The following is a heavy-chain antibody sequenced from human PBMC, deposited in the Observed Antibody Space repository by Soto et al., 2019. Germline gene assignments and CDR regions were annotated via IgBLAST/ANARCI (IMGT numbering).Heavy chain of an antibody. D-gene: IGHD6-6*01. V-gene: IGHV3-21*01. CDR1: GFTFSSYS. CDR3: ARDSPSIVSY. CDR2: ISSSSSYI. J-gene: IGHJ4*02. Sequence: GGSLRLSCAASGFTFSSYSMNWVRQAPGKGLEWVSSISSSSSYIYYADSVKGRFTISRDNAKNSPYLQMNSLRAEDTAVYYCARDSPSIVSYWGQGTLVTVSS.